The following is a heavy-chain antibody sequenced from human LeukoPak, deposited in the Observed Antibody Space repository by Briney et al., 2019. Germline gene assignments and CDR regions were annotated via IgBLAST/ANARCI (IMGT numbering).Heavy chain of an antibody. V-gene: IGHV1-69*13. CDR1: GGTFSIYT. CDR3: ARGTGDIVATSGD. D-gene: IGHD5-12*01. CDR2: IIPIFGTA. J-gene: IGHJ4*02. Sequence: VASVKVSCKASGGTFSIYTISWGRQAPGQGLEWMGGIIPIFGTANYAQKFQGRDTITAEDSTSTAYTELSSLRSEDTAVYYCARGTGDIVATSGDWGQGTLVTVSS.